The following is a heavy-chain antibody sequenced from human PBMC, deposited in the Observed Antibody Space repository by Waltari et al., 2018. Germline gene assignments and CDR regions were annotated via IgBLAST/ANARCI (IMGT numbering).Heavy chain of an antibody. D-gene: IGHD1-20*01. V-gene: IGHV2-5*01. Sequence: QITLKESGPTLVKPTQTLTLTCTFFGFSIATGGEAVGWIRQPPGKALEWLAIIYWTDEERYRPSLRSKLTSTKDTSRNQVVLTVTNMHPVDTATYFCAHYKARDAFDIWGPGTMVTISS. J-gene: IGHJ3*02. CDR3: AHYKARDAFDI. CDR1: GFSIATGGEA. CDR2: IYWTDEE.